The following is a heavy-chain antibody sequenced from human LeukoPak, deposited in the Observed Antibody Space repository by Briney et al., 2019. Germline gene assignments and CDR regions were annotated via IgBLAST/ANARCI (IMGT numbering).Heavy chain of an antibody. D-gene: IGHD6-13*01. Sequence: SETLSLTCTVFRGSISSSGYYWGWIRQPPGKGLEWIGSIYYSGSTYYNPSLKSRVTISMDTSKNQFSLKLTSVTAADTAMYFCARDPGPAGITAAAHWGQGTLVTVSS. J-gene: IGHJ4*02. CDR1: RGSISSSGYY. CDR3: ARDPGPAGITAAAH. CDR2: IYYSGST. V-gene: IGHV4-39*07.